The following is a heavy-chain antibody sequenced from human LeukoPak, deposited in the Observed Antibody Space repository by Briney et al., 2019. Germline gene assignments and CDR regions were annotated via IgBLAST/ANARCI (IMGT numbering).Heavy chain of an antibody. J-gene: IGHJ4*02. CDR2: ISFDGNDE. Sequence: GGSLRLSCAASGFSFSSFAMHWVRQAPGKGLEWVAVISFDGNDEYYADSVKGRFTISRDNSKNTVGLQMNSLRGEDTAVFYXXXXXXXXXXXXXXXXXXXSWGQGSLVIVS. CDR1: GFSFSSFA. CDR3: XXXXXXXXXXXXXXXXXXS. V-gene: IGHV3-30*01.